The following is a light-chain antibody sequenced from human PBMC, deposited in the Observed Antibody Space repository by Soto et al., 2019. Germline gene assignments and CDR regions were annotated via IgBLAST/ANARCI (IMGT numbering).Light chain of an antibody. J-gene: IGLJ1*01. CDR1: SSDVGGYNY. CDR3: SSYTSSSPYV. CDR2: DVS. V-gene: IGLV2-14*03. Sequence: QSVLTQPASVSGSPGQSITISCTGTSSDVGGYNYVSWYQQHPGKVPKLMIYDVSNRPSGVSNRFSGSKSGNTAALTISGLQAEDEAYYYCSSYTSSSPYVFGIGTKVTVL.